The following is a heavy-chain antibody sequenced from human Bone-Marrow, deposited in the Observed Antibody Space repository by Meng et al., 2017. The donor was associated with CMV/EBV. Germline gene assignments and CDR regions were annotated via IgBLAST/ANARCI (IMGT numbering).Heavy chain of an antibody. CDR3: ARHWVWTVLKSYYFDY. D-gene: IGHD2-21*01. CDR2: ISSSSTYI. Sequence: GESLKISCAASGFTFSSYTMNWVRQAPGKGLEWVSSISSSSTYIYYADSVKGRFTISRDNTKSSLYLQMNSLRAEDTAVYYCARHWVWTVLKSYYFDYWGQGSLVTVSS. V-gene: IGHV3-21*01. CDR1: GFTFSSYT. J-gene: IGHJ4*02.